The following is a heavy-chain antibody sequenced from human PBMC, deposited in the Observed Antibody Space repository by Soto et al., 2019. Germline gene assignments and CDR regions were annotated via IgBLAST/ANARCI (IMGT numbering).Heavy chain of an antibody. CDR1: GGSISSSNW. J-gene: IGHJ6*03. Sequence: SETLSLTCAVSGGSISSSNWWSWVRQPPGKGLEWIGEIYHSGSTNYNPSLKSRVTISVDKSKNQFSLKLISVTAADTAVYYCARVAKLDYYYYYMDVWGKGTTVTVSS. D-gene: IGHD1-1*01. CDR2: IYHSGST. V-gene: IGHV4-4*02. CDR3: ARVAKLDYYYYYMDV.